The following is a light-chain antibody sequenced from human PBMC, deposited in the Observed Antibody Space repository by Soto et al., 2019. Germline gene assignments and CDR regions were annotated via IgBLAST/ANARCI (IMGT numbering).Light chain of an antibody. CDR3: QEYHSYS. CDR1: QSVSGW. CDR2: KAS. Sequence: DIQMTHSPSTLSASLGDRVTITCRASQSVSGWLAWYQQRPGKAPKLLIDKASSLESGVPPRFSGSGSGTEFTLTISSLQPEDFATYYCQEYHSYSFGQGTKVELK. V-gene: IGKV1-5*03. J-gene: IGKJ2*01.